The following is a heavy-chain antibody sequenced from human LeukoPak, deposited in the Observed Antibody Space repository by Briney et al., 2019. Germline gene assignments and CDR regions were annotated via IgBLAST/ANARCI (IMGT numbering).Heavy chain of an antibody. CDR3: ARTYYDFWSQYLYGMDV. V-gene: IGHV1-18*01. J-gene: IGHJ6*02. Sequence: AASVKVSCKASGYTFTNYGISWVRQAPGQGLEWMGWISAYNGNTDYAQKLQGRVTMTTDTSTSTAYMELRSLRSDDTAVYYCARTYYDFWSQYLYGMDVWGQGTTVTVSS. CDR2: ISAYNGNT. CDR1: GYTFTNYG. D-gene: IGHD3-3*01.